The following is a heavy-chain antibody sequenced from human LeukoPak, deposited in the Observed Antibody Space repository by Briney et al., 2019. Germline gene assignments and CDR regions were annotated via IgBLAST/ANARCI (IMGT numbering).Heavy chain of an antibody. V-gene: IGHV4-34*01. D-gene: IGHD4-17*01. J-gene: IGHJ4*02. CDR1: GGSMNNDY. Sequence: SETLSLTCTVSGGSMNNDYWSWVRQPPGKGLEWIGEINHSGSTNYNPSLKSRVTISVDTSKNQFSLKLSSVTAADTAVYYCARGRGTTVTIFDYWGQGTLVTVSS. CDR3: ARGRGTTVTIFDY. CDR2: INHSGST.